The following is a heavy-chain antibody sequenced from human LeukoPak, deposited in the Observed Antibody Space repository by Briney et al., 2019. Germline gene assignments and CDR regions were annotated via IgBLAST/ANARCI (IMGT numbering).Heavy chain of an antibody. J-gene: IGHJ5*02. CDR2: IYSGGST. CDR3: ARGDGSSSWPFDP. D-gene: IGHD6-13*01. Sequence: GGSLRLSCAASGFTVSSNYMSWVRQAPGKGLEWVSVIYSGGSTYYADSVKGRFTISTDNSKNTLYLQMNSLRAEDTAVYYCARGDGSSSWPFDPWGQGTLVTVSS. V-gene: IGHV3-53*01. CDR1: GFTVSSNY.